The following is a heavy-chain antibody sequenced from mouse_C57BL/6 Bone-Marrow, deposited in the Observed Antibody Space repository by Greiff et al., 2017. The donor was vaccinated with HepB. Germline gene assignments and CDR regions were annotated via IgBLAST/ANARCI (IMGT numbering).Heavy chain of an antibody. D-gene: IGHD2-1*01. CDR1: GYSITSGYY. CDR3: ARDGPIYYGNCFYAMDY. CDR2: ISYDGSN. V-gene: IGHV3-6*01. J-gene: IGHJ4*01. Sequence: DVKLQESGPGLVKPSQSLSLTCSVTGYSITSGYYWNWIRQFPGNKLEWMGYISYDGSNNYNPSLKNRISITRDTSKNQFFLKLNSVTTEDTATYYGARDGPIYYGNCFYAMDYWGQGTSVTVSS.